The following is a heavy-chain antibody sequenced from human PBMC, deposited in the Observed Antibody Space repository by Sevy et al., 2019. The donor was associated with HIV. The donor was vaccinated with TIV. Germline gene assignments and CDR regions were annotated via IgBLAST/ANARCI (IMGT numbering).Heavy chain of an antibody. J-gene: IGHJ4*02. CDR1: GFTFTNAW. CDR3: TTKAPIAAVGTDY. D-gene: IGHD6-13*01. CDR2: IKRKTDGEKK. Sequence: GGSLRLSCVASGFTFTNAWMDWVRQAQGKGLEWVGRIKRKTDGEKKAYAAPVKGRFSISRDDSKNTLYLQMNSLKTEDTAVYYCTTKAPIAAVGTDYWGQGTLVTVSS. V-gene: IGHV3-15*07.